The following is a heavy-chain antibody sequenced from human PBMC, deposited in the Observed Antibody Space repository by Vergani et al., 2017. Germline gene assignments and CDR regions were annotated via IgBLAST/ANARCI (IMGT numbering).Heavy chain of an antibody. J-gene: IGHJ4*02. V-gene: IGHV3-21*04. D-gene: IGHD5-18*01. CDR2: ISSSSSYI. Sequence: EVQLVESGGGLVKPGGSLRLSCAASGFTFSSYSMNWVRQAPGKGLEWVSSISSSSSYIYYADSVKGRFTISRDNAKNSLYLQMYSLRAEDTALYYCAKALAAMEWIQLSTFDYWGQGTLVTVSS. CDR3: AKALAAMEWIQLSTFDY. CDR1: GFTFSSYS.